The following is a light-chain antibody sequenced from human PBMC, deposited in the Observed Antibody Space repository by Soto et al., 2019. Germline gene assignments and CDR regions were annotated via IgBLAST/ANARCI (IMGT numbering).Light chain of an antibody. J-gene: IGKJ1*01. CDR3: QQYSASPLT. CDR1: QSVSSSY. CDR2: GAS. V-gene: IGKV3-20*01. Sequence: EIVLTQSPGTLSLSPGERATLSCMASQSVSSSYLAWYQQKPGQAPRLLIYGASSRATGIPDRFSGSGSGTDFTLTISRLEPEDFAVYFCQQYSASPLTFGQGTKVEIK.